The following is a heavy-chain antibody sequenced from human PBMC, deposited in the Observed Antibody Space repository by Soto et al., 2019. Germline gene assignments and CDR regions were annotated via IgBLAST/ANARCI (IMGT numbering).Heavy chain of an antibody. D-gene: IGHD6-13*01. V-gene: IGHV3-30*18. J-gene: IGHJ3*02. CDR3: AKLIAAAGINDAFDI. CDR2: ISYDGSNN. Sequence: GGSLRLSCAASGFTFSSYGMHWVRQAPGKGLEWVAVISYDGSNNYYADPVKGRFTISRDNSKNTLYLQMNSLRAEDTAGYYCAKLIAAAGINDAFDIWGQGTMVTVSS. CDR1: GFTFSSYG.